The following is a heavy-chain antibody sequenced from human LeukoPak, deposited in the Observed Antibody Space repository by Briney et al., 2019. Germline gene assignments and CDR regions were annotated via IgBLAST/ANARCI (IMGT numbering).Heavy chain of an antibody. J-gene: IGHJ4*02. V-gene: IGHV4-59*01. D-gene: IGHD3-22*01. Sequence: SETLSLTCTVSGGSISSYYWSWIRQPPGKGLEWIGYIYYSGSTNYNPSLKSRVTISVDTSKNQFSLKLRSVTAADTAVYYCARATRYYYDSSGYPYYFDYWGQGTLVTVSS. CDR3: ARATRYYYDSSGYPYYFDY. CDR1: GGSISSYY. CDR2: IYYSGST.